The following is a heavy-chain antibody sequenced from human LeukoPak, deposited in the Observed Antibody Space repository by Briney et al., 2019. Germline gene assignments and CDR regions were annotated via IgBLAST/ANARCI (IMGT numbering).Heavy chain of an antibody. CDR2: IRYDVGNK. CDR1: DFTFSTYG. CDR3: AKDPGSYYGLDY. D-gene: IGHD1-26*01. Sequence: PGGSLRLSCAASDFTFSTYGMHWVRQAPGKGLEWVSFIRYDVGNKYYADSVKGRFTISRDNSKNTLYLQMNSLRAEDTAVYYCAKDPGSYYGLDYWGQGTQVTVSS. J-gene: IGHJ4*02. V-gene: IGHV3-30*02.